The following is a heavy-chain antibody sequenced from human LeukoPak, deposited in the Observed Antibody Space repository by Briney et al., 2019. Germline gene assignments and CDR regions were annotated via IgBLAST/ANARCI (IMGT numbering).Heavy chain of an antibody. V-gene: IGHV3-7*01. Sequence: GGSLRLSCAASGFTFSSYWTSWVRQPPWKGLEGVANLKRDGSEKYYLESVRGGFTIPRDNPKNSLYLQMNRLRADDTAVYYCARGPERRYADYWGQGTLVTVSS. D-gene: IGHD6-25*01. CDR1: GFTFSSYW. CDR2: LKRDGSEK. J-gene: IGHJ4*02. CDR3: ARGPERRYADY.